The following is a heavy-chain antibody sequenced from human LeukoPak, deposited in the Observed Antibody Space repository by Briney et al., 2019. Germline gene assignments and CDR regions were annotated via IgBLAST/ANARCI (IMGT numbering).Heavy chain of an antibody. D-gene: IGHD6-19*01. V-gene: IGHV1-8*01. Sequence: ASVKVSCKASGYTFTSYDINWVRQATGQGLEWMGWMNPNSGNTGYAQKFQGRVTMTRNTSISTAYMELSSLRSEDTAVYYCARASFSSFGWYRNDAFGIWGQGTMVTVSS. CDR2: MNPNSGNT. J-gene: IGHJ3*02. CDR1: GYTFTSYD. CDR3: ARASFSSFGWYRNDAFGI.